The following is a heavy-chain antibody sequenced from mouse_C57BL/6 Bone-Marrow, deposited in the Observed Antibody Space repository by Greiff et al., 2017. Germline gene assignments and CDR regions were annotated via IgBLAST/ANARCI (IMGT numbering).Heavy chain of an antibody. CDR2: SRNKANDYTT. CDR1: GFTFSDFY. J-gene: IGHJ4*01. D-gene: IGHD1-1*01. V-gene: IGHV7-1*01. Sequence: EVKLMESGGGLVQSGRSLRLSCATSGFTFSDFYMEWVRQAPGKGLEWIAASRNKANDYTTEYSASVKGRFIVSRDTSQSILYLQMNALRAEDTAIYYCARDASTVVADYYAMDYWGQGTSVTVSS. CDR3: ARDASTVVADYYAMDY.